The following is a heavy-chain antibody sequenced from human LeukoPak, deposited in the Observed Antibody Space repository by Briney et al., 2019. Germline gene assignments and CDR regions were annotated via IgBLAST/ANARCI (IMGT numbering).Heavy chain of an antibody. J-gene: IGHJ3*02. CDR2: INPNSGGT. CDR3: ARSRDDAFDI. CDR1: GYTFSGYD. Sequence: ASVKVSCKASGYTFSGYDMHWVRQAPGLGLEWMGWINPNSGGTDSAQKFQDRVTMARDTSIPTAYMELSRLISDDTAVYYCARSRDDAFDIWGQGTMVTVSS. V-gene: IGHV1-2*02.